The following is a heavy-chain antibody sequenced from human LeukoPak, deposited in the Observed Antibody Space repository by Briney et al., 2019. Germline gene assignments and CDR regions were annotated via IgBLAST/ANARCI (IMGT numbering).Heavy chain of an antibody. Sequence: GGSLRLSCGASGITFSSYSMNWVRQAPGKGLEWVSAISGDGARTYYADSVKGRFTISRDNSKNTLDLQMNSLRAEDTAIYYCAKTVVVITFRFDSWGQGSLVTVSS. D-gene: IGHD2-21*01. V-gene: IGHV3-23*01. CDR1: GITFSSYS. CDR2: ISGDGART. CDR3: AKTVVVITFRFDS. J-gene: IGHJ4*02.